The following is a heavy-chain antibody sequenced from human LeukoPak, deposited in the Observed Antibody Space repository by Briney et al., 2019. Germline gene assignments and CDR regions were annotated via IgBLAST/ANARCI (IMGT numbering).Heavy chain of an antibody. CDR3: CSYGLDAFDI. D-gene: IGHD2-15*01. Sequence: SETLSLTCAVYGGSFSGYYWSWIRQPPGKGLEWIGEINHSGSTNYNPSLKSRVNISVDTSKNQFSLKLSSVTAADTAVYYCCSYGLDAFDIWGQGTMVTVSS. V-gene: IGHV4-34*01. J-gene: IGHJ3*02. CDR2: INHSGST. CDR1: GGSFSGYY.